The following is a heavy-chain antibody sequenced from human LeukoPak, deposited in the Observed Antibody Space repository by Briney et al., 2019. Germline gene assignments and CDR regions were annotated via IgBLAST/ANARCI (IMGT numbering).Heavy chain of an antibody. D-gene: IGHD4-23*01. CDR2: ISGSGGST. V-gene: IGHV3-23*01. CDR1: GFTFSSYA. J-gene: IGHJ4*02. CDR3: AKAPTVVTQFDY. Sequence: GGSLRLSCAASGFTFSSYAMSWVRQAPGKGLEWVSAISGSGGSTYYADSVMGRFTISRDNSKNTLYLQMNSLRAEDTAVYHCAKAPTVVTQFDYWGQGTLVTVSS.